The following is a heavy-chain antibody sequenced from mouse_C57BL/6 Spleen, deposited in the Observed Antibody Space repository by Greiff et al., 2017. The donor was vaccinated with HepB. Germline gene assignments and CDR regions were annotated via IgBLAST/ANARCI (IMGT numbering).Heavy chain of an antibody. CDR3: ARSKGLYSNYVDY. CDR2: IYPRDGST. J-gene: IGHJ2*01. V-gene: IGHV1-78*01. Sequence: VKLQESDAELVKPGASVKISCKVSGYTFTDHTIHWMKQRPEQGLEWIGYIYPRDGSTKYNEKFKGKATLTADKSSSTAYMQLNSLTSEDSAVYFCARSKGLYSNYVDYWGQGTTLTVSS. D-gene: IGHD2-5*01. CDR1: GYTFTDHT.